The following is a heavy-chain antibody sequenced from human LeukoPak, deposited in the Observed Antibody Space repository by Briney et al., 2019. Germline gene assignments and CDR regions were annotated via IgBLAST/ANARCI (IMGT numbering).Heavy chain of an antibody. Sequence: PAWRSLRLSCAASGFTFSSYGMHWVRQAPGKGLEWVAVISYDGSNKYYADSVKGRFTISRDNSKNTLYLQMNSLRAEDTAVYYCAKDGGMDVWGQGTTVTVSS. V-gene: IGHV3-30*18. CDR1: GFTFSSYG. CDR3: AKDGGMDV. CDR2: ISYDGSNK. J-gene: IGHJ6*02.